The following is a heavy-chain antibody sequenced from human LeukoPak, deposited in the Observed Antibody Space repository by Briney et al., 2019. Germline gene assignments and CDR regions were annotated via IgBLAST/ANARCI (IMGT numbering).Heavy chain of an antibody. CDR3: ARDQVLGVNVDLYGMDV. Sequence: GGSLRLSCAASGFTFRSYGMHWVRQAPGKGLEWVAVIWYDGSNKYYADSVKGRFTISRDNSKNTLYLQMNSLRAEDTAVYYCARDQVLGVNVDLYGMDVWGQGTTVTVSS. D-gene: IGHD2-8*01. CDR2: IWYDGSNK. CDR1: GFTFRSYG. J-gene: IGHJ6*02. V-gene: IGHV3-33*01.